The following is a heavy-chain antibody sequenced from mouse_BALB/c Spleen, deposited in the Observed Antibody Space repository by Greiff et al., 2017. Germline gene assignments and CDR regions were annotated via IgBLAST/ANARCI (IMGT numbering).Heavy chain of an antibody. D-gene: IGHD1-1*01. Sequence: EVQLVESGGGLVQPGGSRKLSCAASGFTFSSFGMHWVRQAPEKGLEWVAYISSGSSTIYYADTVKGRFTISRDNPKNTLFLQMTSLRSENTAMYYCARGPIYYGSSYYFDYWGQGTTLTVSS. J-gene: IGHJ2*01. CDR2: ISSGSSTI. CDR1: GFTFSSFG. CDR3: ARGPIYYGSSYYFDY. V-gene: IGHV5-17*02.